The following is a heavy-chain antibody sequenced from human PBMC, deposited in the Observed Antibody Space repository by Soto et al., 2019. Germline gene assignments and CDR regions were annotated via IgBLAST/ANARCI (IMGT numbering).Heavy chain of an antibody. CDR1: GGSISSYY. V-gene: IGHV4-59*08. D-gene: IGHD1-1*01. Sequence: PSETLSLTCTVSGGSISSYYWSWVRQPPGKGLEWIGYIYYSGSTNYNPSLKSRVTISVDTCKNQFSLKLSSVTAADTAVYYCARHGNGDYVGYWGQGTLVTVSS. J-gene: IGHJ4*02. CDR3: ARHGNGDYVGY. CDR2: IYYSGST.